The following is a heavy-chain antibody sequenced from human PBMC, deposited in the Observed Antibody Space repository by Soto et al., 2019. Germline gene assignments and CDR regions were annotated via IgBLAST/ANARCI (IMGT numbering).Heavy chain of an antibody. Sequence: GGSLRLSCEACGFTFSSYEMNWVRQAPGKGLEWVSHISDSGSIYCADSVKGRFTISRDNAKNSLYLQMNSVRAEDTAVYYCARSSGSNRPFDHWGQGTLVTVSS. V-gene: IGHV3-48*03. CDR3: ARSSGSNRPFDH. CDR1: GFTFSSYE. J-gene: IGHJ4*02. D-gene: IGHD3-22*01. CDR2: ISDSGSI.